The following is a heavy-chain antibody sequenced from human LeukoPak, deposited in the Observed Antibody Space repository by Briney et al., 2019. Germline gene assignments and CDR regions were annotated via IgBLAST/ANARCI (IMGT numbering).Heavy chain of an antibody. CDR3: ARGQRGYSYVKGYYFDY. J-gene: IGHJ4*02. CDR1: GGSISSYY. D-gene: IGHD5-18*01. CDR2: IYYSGST. Sequence: PSETLSLTCTVSGGSISSYYWSWIRQPPGKGLEWIGYIYYSGSTNYNPSLKSRVTISVDTSKNQFSLKLSSVTAADTAVYYCARGQRGYSYVKGYYFDYWGQGTLVTVSS. V-gene: IGHV4-59*08.